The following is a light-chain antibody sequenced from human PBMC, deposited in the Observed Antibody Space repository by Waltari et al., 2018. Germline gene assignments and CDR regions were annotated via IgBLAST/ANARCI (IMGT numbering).Light chain of an antibody. CDR2: KAS. CDR1: QTISYS. CDR3: QQYNSYSPT. Sequence: DIQMTQSPSTLSESVGDTVTITCRASQTISYSLTWYQHKPGKAPKLLIYKASILETGVPSRFSGSGYGTEFTLTISSLQPDDFATYYCQQYNSYSPTFGQGTKLEIK. J-gene: IGKJ2*01. V-gene: IGKV1-5*03.